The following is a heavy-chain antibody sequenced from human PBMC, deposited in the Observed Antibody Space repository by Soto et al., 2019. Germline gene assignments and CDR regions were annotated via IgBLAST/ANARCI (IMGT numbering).Heavy chain of an antibody. D-gene: IGHD6-6*01. CDR1: GYTLTELS. V-gene: IGHV1-24*01. Sequence: ASVKVSCKVSGYTLTELSMHWVRQAPGKGLDWMGGFDPEDGETIYAQKFQGRVTMTEDTSTDTAYMELSSLRSEDTAVYYCATDLLASPTSRDSSSPGDYWGQGTLVTVSS. J-gene: IGHJ4*02. CDR3: ATDLLASPTSRDSSSPGDY. CDR2: FDPEDGET.